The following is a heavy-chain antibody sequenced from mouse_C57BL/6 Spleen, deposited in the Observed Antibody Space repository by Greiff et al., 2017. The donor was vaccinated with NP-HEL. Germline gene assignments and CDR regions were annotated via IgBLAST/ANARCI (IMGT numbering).Heavy chain of an antibody. CDR2: IDPETGGT. CDR1: GYTFTDYE. V-gene: IGHV1-15*01. Sequence: VQLQQSGAELVRPGASVTLSCKASGYTFTDYEMHWVKQTPVHGLEWIGAIDPETGGTAYNQKFKGKAILTADKSSSTAYMELRSLTSEDSAVYYCTRGFTVGDWYFDVWGTGTTVTVSS. D-gene: IGHD1-1*01. CDR3: TRGFTVGDWYFDV. J-gene: IGHJ1*03.